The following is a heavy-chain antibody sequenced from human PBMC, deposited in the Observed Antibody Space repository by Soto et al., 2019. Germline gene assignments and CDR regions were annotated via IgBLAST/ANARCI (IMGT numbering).Heavy chain of an antibody. CDR1: GGPFSSYV. CDR3: ARDPIRDGYNNGLDY. D-gene: IGHD4-4*01. CDR2: INPVGGST. V-gene: IGHV1-46*01. J-gene: IGHJ4*02. Sequence: VKVSCKASGGPFSSYVINWVRQAPGQGLEWMGVINPVGGSTNFAQKFQGRVTMTRDTSTSTVYMDLSSLRSEDTAVYYCARDPIRDGYNNGLDYWGQGTLVTVSS.